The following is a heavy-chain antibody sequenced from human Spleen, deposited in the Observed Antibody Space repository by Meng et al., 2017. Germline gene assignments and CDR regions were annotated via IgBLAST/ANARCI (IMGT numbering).Heavy chain of an antibody. V-gene: IGHV3-23*01. Sequence: LSLTCAASGFTFSSYEMNWVRQAPGKGLEWVSSISDTGGTTYYAESVKGRFTISRDMSQSTLYLQMNSLTADDTAIYYCAKYTSGSSIIDYWGQGTLVTVSS. CDR1: GFTFSSYE. J-gene: IGHJ4*02. D-gene: IGHD6-19*01. CDR2: ISDTGGTT. CDR3: AKYTSGSSIIDY.